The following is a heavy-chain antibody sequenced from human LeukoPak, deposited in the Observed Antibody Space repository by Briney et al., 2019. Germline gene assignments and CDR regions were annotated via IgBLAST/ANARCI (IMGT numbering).Heavy chain of an antibody. CDR2: IIPIFGIA. V-gene: IGHV1-69*04. D-gene: IGHD1-1*01. CDR3: AGPSVVQNYYYYGMDV. CDR1: GGTFSSYA. J-gene: IGHJ6*02. Sequence: SVKVSCKASGGTFSSYAISWVRQAPGQGLEWMGRIIPIFGIANYAQKFQGRVTITADKSTSTAYMELSSLRSEDTAVYYCAGPSVVQNYYYYGMDVWGQGTTVTVSS.